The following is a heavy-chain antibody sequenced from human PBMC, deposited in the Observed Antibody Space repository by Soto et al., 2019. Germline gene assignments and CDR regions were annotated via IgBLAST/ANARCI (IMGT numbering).Heavy chain of an antibody. CDR3: TRDRSGYDFRGDS. CDR2: INPNSGGT. Sequence: VASVKVSCKASGYTFTGYYMHWVRQAPGQGLEWMGWINPNSGGTNYAQKFQGRVTMTRDTSITTAYMELSRLRSDDTAVYYCTRDRSGYDFRGDSWGQGTLVTVSS. J-gene: IGHJ4*02. D-gene: IGHD5-12*01. V-gene: IGHV1-2*02. CDR1: GYTFTGYY.